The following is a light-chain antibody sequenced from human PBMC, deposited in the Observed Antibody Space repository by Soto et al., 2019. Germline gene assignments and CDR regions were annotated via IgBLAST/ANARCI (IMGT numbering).Light chain of an antibody. CDR1: QGISSN. Sequence: AIRMTQSPSSLSASTGARVTITCRASQGISSNLAWYQQKPGKAPKLLIYAASTLQSGVPSRFSGSGSGTDFTLTISCLQSEDVATYYCQQYYSYPRTFGQGTKVEIK. CDR2: AAS. CDR3: QQYYSYPRT. J-gene: IGKJ1*01. V-gene: IGKV1-8*01.